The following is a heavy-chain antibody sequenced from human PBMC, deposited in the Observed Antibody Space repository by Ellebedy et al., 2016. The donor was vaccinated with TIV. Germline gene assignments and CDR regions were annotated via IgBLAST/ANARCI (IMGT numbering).Heavy chain of an antibody. Sequence: SETLSLTCAVSGGSISSSNWWSWVRQPPGKGLEWIGEIYHSGSTNYNPSLKSRVTISVDTSKNQFSLKLSSVTAADTAVYYCARDGSSVAGTRIFDYWGQGTLVTVSS. CDR2: IYHSGST. CDR1: GGSISSSNW. D-gene: IGHD6-19*01. J-gene: IGHJ4*02. V-gene: IGHV4-4*02. CDR3: ARDGSSVAGTRIFDY.